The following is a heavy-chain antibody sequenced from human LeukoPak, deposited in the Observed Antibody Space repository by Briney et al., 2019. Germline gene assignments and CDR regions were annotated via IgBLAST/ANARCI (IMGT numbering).Heavy chain of an antibody. J-gene: IGHJ4*02. V-gene: IGHV3-33*01. D-gene: IGHD1-26*01. CDR3: ARGSGRLRWYFDF. Sequence: GGSLRLSCAASGLTFSSHGMHWVRQAPGKGLEWVAVIWYDGSKKYYVDSVKGRFTISRDNSKNMLYLEMNSLRAEDTAIYYCARGSGRLRWYFDFWGQGTLVTVSS. CDR2: IWYDGSKK. CDR1: GLTFSSHG.